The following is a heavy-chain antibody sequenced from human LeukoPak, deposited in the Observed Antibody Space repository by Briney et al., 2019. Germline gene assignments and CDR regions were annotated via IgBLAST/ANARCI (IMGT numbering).Heavy chain of an antibody. V-gene: IGHV4-39*07. Sequence: PSETLSLICTVSGGSVSSGSYYWGWIRQPPGKGLEWIGNIYYSGSTYYNPSLKSRVTISADTSKNQFSLKLSSVTAADTAVYYCARVEEGYGSGRRENYYYYMDVWGKGTTVTISS. D-gene: IGHD3-10*01. J-gene: IGHJ6*03. CDR3: ARVEEGYGSGRRENYYYYMDV. CDR2: IYYSGST. CDR1: GGSVSSGSYY.